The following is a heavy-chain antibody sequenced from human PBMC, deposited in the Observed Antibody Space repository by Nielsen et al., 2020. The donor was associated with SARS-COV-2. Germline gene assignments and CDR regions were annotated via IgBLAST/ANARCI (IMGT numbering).Heavy chain of an antibody. D-gene: IGHD3-3*01. Sequence: GGSLRLSCRASGLIFGTYGMHWVRQAPGKGLEWVAGIWYDGSNENYAESVKGRFTISRDNSNNTLFLQMDSPTADDTAVYFCARLSNFWSGYNDYWGQGTLVIVSS. CDR3: ARLSNFWSGYNDY. J-gene: IGHJ4*02. V-gene: IGHV3-33*01. CDR2: IWYDGSNE. CDR1: GLIFGTYG.